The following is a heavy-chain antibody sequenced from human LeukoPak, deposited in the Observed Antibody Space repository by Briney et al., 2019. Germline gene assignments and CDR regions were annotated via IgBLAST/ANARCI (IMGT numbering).Heavy chain of an antibody. Sequence: GGSLRLSCGASGFTFSSYSMNWVRKAPGRGLERDSYFSSSSSTISYADCVKGRFTISRDNAKNSLYLQMNSLTAEDTAVYYCAREKGDYGDYGVGYDYWGQGTLVTVSS. D-gene: IGHD4-17*01. CDR1: GFTFSSYS. CDR2: FSSSSSTI. J-gene: IGHJ4*02. CDR3: AREKGDYGDYGVGYDY. V-gene: IGHV3-48*01.